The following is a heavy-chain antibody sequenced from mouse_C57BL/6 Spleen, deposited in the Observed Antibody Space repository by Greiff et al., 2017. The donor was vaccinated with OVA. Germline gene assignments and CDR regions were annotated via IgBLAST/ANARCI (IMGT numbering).Heavy chain of an antibody. Sequence: EVKLVESGEGLVKPGGSLKLSCAASGFTFSSYAMSWVRQTPEKRLEWVAYISSGGDYIYYADTVKGRFTISRDNARNTLYLQMSSLKSEDTAMYYCTRGGGYDYAMDYWGQGTSVTVSS. CDR3: TRGGGYDYAMDY. CDR2: ISSGGDYI. J-gene: IGHJ4*01. CDR1: GFTFSSYA. V-gene: IGHV5-9-1*02.